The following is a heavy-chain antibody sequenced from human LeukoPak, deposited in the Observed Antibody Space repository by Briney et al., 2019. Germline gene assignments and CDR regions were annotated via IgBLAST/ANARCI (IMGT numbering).Heavy chain of an antibody. CDR1: GFTFSNYA. D-gene: IGHD2-2*01. Sequence: GGSLRLSCAASGFTFSNYAMTWVRQAPGKGLEWVSGISGSGDRTYYADSVKGRFTISRDNSKNTLYLQMNSLRAEDTAVYYCAKHPADYYYYYYMDVWGKGTTVTVSS. CDR3: AKHPADYYYYYYMDV. V-gene: IGHV3-23*01. J-gene: IGHJ6*03. CDR2: ISGSGDRT.